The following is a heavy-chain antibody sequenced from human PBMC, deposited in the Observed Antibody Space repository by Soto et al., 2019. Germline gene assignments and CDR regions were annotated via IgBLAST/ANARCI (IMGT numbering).Heavy chain of an antibody. CDR3: ARERYQVISDGMDV. V-gene: IGHV1-2*02. J-gene: IGHJ6*02. CDR1: GYTFTGYY. CDR2: INPQTGGT. D-gene: IGHD2-2*01. Sequence: ASVKVSCKASGYTFTGYYIHWVREAPGQGLEWMGWINPQTGGTSYAQKFQGRVTLSRDTSINTAYLELSRLTFDDAAVYFCARERYQVISDGMDVWGQGTTVTVS.